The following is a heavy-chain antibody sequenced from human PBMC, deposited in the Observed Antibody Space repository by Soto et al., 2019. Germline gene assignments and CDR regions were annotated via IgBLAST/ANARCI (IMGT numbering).Heavy chain of an antibody. V-gene: IGHV1-18*01. CDR1: GYTFTSYG. CDR3: ARLGGIAAAGTSAFDI. D-gene: IGHD6-13*01. J-gene: IGHJ3*02. Sequence: ASVKVSCKASGYTFTSYGISWVRQAPGQGLERMGWISAYNGNTNYAQKLQGRVTMTTDTSTSAAYMELRSLRSDDTAVFYCARLGGIAAAGTSAFDIWGQGTMVTVSS. CDR2: ISAYNGNT.